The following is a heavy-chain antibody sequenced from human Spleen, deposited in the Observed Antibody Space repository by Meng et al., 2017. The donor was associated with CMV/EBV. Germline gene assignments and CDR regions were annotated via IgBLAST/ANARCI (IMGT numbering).Heavy chain of an antibody. D-gene: IGHD3-16*01. V-gene: IGHV1-18*01. CDR3: ARDDPGDPLDF. CDR2: IRGHNGDT. Sequence: QIQRVQSAPEVKKPGAAVTVSCRASGYIFRNYAISWVRQAPGQELEWMGYIRGHNGDTSYAQKYQGRLTLSTDAARSTAYMEIRSLTYDDTAVYYCARDDPGDPLDFWGQGTLVTVSS. J-gene: IGHJ4*02. CDR1: GYIFRNYA.